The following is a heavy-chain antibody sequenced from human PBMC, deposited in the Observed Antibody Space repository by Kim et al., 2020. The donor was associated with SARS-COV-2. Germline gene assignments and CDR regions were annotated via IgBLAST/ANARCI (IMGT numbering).Heavy chain of an antibody. CDR3: AKDPPYCSSTSCPNTTDHYYYYYGMDV. D-gene: IGHD2-2*01. Sequence: GGSLRLSCAASGFTFSSYAMSWVRQAPGKGLEWVSAISGSGGSTYYADSVKGRFTISRDNSKNTLYLQMNSLRAEDTAVYYCAKDPPYCSSTSCPNTTDHYYYYYGMDVWGQGTTVTVSS. J-gene: IGHJ6*02. V-gene: IGHV3-23*01. CDR1: GFTFSSYA. CDR2: ISGSGGST.